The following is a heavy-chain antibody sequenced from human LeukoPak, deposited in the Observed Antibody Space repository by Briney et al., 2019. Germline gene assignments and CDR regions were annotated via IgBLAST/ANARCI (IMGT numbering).Heavy chain of an antibody. CDR2: SGTEGDT. J-gene: IGHJ4*02. V-gene: IGHV3-23*01. D-gene: IGHD3-22*01. CDR3: ARKTPGNYPYDY. CDR1: GITFDTSF. Sequence: GGALRLSCAASGITFDTSFMNWVRQAPGKGVEWVSASGTEGDTYYADSVKGRFTISRDNSRSTLYLQMTSLRADDTAVYYCARKTPGNYPYDYWGQGTLVTVSP.